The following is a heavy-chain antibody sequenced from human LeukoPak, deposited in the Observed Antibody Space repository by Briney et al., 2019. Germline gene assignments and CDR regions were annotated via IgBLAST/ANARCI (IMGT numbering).Heavy chain of an antibody. Sequence: GGSLRLSCVASGLTVRNNFMRWVRQAPGKGLEWISVIHSGGNTDYAASVKGRFTISRDNSKNTLYLQMNSLRAEDTAVYYCARAKLTGAAFDIWGQGTMVTVSS. CDR3: ARAKLTGAAFDI. CDR2: IHSGGNT. J-gene: IGHJ3*02. D-gene: IGHD7-27*01. V-gene: IGHV3-53*01. CDR1: GLTVRNNF.